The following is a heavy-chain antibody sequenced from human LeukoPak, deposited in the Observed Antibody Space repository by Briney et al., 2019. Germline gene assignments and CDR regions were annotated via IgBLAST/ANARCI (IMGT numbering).Heavy chain of an antibody. V-gene: IGHV3-30*02. Sequence: PGGSLRLSCAASGFTFSSYGMHWVRQAPGKRLEWVTFIRYDGSNKYYADSVKGRFTISRDNSKNTLYLQMNSLRAEDTAVYYCAKGEYPRDLYYFDYWGQGTLVTVSS. D-gene: IGHD2-2*01. CDR2: IRYDGSNK. CDR3: AKGEYPRDLYYFDY. CDR1: GFTFSSYG. J-gene: IGHJ4*02.